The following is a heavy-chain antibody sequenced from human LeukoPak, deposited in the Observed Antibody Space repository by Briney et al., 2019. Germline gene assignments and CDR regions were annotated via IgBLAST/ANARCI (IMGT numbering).Heavy chain of an antibody. D-gene: IGHD3-9*01. J-gene: IGHJ4*02. CDR1: GYTFTSYG. V-gene: IGHV1-18*01. CDR3: ARDLSGITYYDILTGHGPFDY. Sequence: GASVKVSCKASGYTFTSYGISWVRQAPGQGLEWMGWISAYNGNTNYAQKLQGRVTMTTDTSTSTAYMELRSLRSDDTAVYYCARDLSGITYYDILTGHGPFDYWGQGTLVTVSS. CDR2: ISAYNGNT.